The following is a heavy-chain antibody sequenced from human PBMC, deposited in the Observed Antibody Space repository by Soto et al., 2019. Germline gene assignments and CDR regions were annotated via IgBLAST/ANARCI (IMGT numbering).Heavy chain of an antibody. Sequence: SETLSLTCTVSGGSISSSSYYWGWIRQPPGKGLEWIGSIYYSGSTYYNPSLKSRVTISVDTSKNQFSLKLSSVTAADTAVYYCARLRPGADYDYVWGSYQKRGYYFDYWGQGTLVTVSS. D-gene: IGHD3-16*02. CDR1: GGSISSSSYY. CDR2: IYYSGST. CDR3: ARLRPGADYDYVWGSYQKRGYYFDY. J-gene: IGHJ4*02. V-gene: IGHV4-39*01.